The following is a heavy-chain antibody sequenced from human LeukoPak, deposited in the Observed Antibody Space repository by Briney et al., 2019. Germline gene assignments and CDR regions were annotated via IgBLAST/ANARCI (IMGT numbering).Heavy chain of an antibody. J-gene: IGHJ4*02. CDR1: GYSISSGYY. D-gene: IGHD6-19*01. V-gene: IGHV4-38-2*02. CDR3: ARVTGYSSGWTPFGY. CDR2: IFHSGST. Sequence: SETLSLTCTVSGYSISSGYYWGWIRQPPGKGLEWIGNIFHSGSTNYNPSLKSRVTISVDTSKNQFSLKLSSVTAADTAVYYCARVTGYSSGWTPFGYWGQGTLDTVSS.